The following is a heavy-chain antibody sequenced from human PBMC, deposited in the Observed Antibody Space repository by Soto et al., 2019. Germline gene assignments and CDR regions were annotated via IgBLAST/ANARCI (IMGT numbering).Heavy chain of an antibody. CDR1: GFTFSSYG. Sequence: TGGSLRLSCAASGFTFSSYGMHWVRQAPGKGLEWVAVIWYDGSNKYYADSVKGRFTISRDNSKNTLYLQMNSLRAEDTAVYYCARDHGSGWYNWFDPWGQGTLVTVSS. V-gene: IGHV3-33*01. CDR3: ARDHGSGWYNWFDP. D-gene: IGHD6-19*01. CDR2: IWYDGSNK. J-gene: IGHJ5*02.